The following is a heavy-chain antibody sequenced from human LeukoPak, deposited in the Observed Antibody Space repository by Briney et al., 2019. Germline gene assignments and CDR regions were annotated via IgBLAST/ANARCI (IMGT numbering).Heavy chain of an antibody. CDR2: IYYSGST. CDR3: ARASDPYSVFDY. Sequence: SETLSLTCTVSGGSISSYYWSWIRQPPGKGLEWIGYIYYSGSTNYNPSLKSRVTISVDTSKNQFSLKLSSVTAADTAVYYCARASDPYSVFDYWGQGTLVTVSS. J-gene: IGHJ4*02. V-gene: IGHV4-59*01. D-gene: IGHD2-15*01. CDR1: GGSISSYY.